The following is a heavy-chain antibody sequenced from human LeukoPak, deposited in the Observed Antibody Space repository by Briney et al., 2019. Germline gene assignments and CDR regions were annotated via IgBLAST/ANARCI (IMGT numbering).Heavy chain of an antibody. Sequence: PGGSLRLSCAASGFTFSSYAMSWVRQAPGKGLEWVSAISGSGGSTYYADSVKGRFTISRDNSKNTLYLQMNSLRAEDTAVYYCAKPPGSASYYTYYFDYWGQGTLVTVSS. J-gene: IGHJ4*02. CDR3: AKPPGSASYYTYYFDY. V-gene: IGHV3-23*01. D-gene: IGHD3-10*01. CDR1: GFTFSSYA. CDR2: ISGSGGST.